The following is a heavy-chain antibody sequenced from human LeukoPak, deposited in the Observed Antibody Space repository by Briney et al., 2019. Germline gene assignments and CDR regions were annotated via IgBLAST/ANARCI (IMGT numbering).Heavy chain of an antibody. D-gene: IGHD4-17*01. CDR3: ARDNGDYGY. Sequence: PSETLSLTCTVSGGSISSYYWSWIRHPPGKGREWIGYIYYSGSTNYNPSLKSRVTISVDTSKNQSSLKLSSVTAAATAVYYCARDNGDYGYWGQGTLVTVSS. J-gene: IGHJ4*02. CDR1: GGSISSYY. CDR2: IYYSGST. V-gene: IGHV4-59*01.